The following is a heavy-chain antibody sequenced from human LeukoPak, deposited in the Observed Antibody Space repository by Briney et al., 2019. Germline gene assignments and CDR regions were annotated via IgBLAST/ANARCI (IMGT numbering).Heavy chain of an antibody. CDR1: GYTVTSYG. CDR3: ASSLESITMVRGVMQDAFDI. Sequence: GASVKVSCKASGYTVTSYGISWVRQAPGQGLEWMGWISAYNGNTNYAQKLQGRVTMTTDTSTSTAYMELRSLRSDDTAVYYCASSLESITMVRGVMQDAFDIWGQGTMVTVSS. V-gene: IGHV1-18*01. J-gene: IGHJ3*02. CDR2: ISAYNGNT. D-gene: IGHD3-10*01.